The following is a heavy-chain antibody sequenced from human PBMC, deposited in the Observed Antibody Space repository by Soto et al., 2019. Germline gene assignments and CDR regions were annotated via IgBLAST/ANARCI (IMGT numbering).Heavy chain of an antibody. Sequence: QITLKESGPTLVKPTQTLTLTCTFSGFSLSTNGVGVGWIRQPPGKAPEGLVIIYWDDDKRYSPSLRGRLTITKDTSKNQVVLTMTNVDPEDTATYFCAHRRIGVSQWNYGDFDYWGQGTLVTVSS. V-gene: IGHV2-5*02. CDR2: IYWDDDK. CDR3: AHRRIGVSQWNYGDFDY. CDR1: GFSLSTNGVG. D-gene: IGHD1-7*01. J-gene: IGHJ4*02.